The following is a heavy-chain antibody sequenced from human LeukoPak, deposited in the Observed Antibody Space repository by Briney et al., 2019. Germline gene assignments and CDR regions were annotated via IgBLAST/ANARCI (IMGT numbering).Heavy chain of an antibody. V-gene: IGHV4-39*01. D-gene: IGHD2-2*01. CDR2: IYYSGST. J-gene: IGHJ4*02. CDR3: ARHRFAYLEPAANYFDY. CDR1: GGSISSSSYY. Sequence: SETLSLTCTVSGGSISSSSYYWGWIRQSPGKGLEWIGSIYYSGSTYYNPSLKSRVTISVDTSKNQFSLKLSSVTAADTAVYYCARHRFAYLEPAANYFDYWGQGTLVTVSS.